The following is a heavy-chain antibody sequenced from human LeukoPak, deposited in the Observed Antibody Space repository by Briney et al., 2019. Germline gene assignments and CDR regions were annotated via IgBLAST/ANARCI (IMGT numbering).Heavy chain of an antibody. J-gene: IGHJ4*02. V-gene: IGHV1-18*01. D-gene: IGHD5-24*01. CDR1: GYTFSGHY. Sequence: ASVKVSCKASGYTFSGHYMHWIRQAPGQGLEWMGWISAYNGNTNYAQKLQGRVTMTTDTSTSTAYMELRSLRSDDTAVYYCATSKRWLSYYFDYWGQGTLVTVSS. CDR2: ISAYNGNT. CDR3: ATSKRWLSYYFDY.